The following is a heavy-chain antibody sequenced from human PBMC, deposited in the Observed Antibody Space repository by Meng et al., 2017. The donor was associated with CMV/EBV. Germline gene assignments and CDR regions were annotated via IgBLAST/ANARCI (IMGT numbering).Heavy chain of an antibody. Sequence: GGSLRLSCAASGFTFGSYAMHWVRQAPGKGLEWVAVISYDGSNKYYADSVKGRFTISRDNSKNTLYLQMNSLRAEDTAVYYCARDQGDGMDVWGQGTTVTVSS. J-gene: IGHJ6*02. CDR3: ARDQGDGMDV. CDR1: GFTFGSYA. CDR2: ISYDGSNK. D-gene: IGHD3-16*01. V-gene: IGHV3-30*04.